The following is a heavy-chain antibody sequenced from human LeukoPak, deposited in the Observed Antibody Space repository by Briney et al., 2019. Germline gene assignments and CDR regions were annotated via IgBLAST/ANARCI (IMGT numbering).Heavy chain of an antibody. CDR2: IYSGGST. CDR1: GFTVSSNY. Sequence: PAGSLRLSCAASGFTVSSNYMSWVRQAPGKGLEWVSVIYSGGSTYYADSVQGRFTISRHHSKNTLYLQMNSLRAEDTAVYYCARAEQLLLDYWGQGTLVTVSS. J-gene: IGHJ4*01. V-gene: IGHV3-53*04. CDR3: ARAEQLLLDY. D-gene: IGHD6-6*01.